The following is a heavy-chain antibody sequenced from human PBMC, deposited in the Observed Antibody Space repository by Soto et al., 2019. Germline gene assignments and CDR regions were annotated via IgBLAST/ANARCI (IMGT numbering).Heavy chain of an antibody. J-gene: IGHJ4*02. CDR1: GGSIISSSC. V-gene: IGHV4-4*02. Sequence: SETLSLTCAVSGGSIISSSCLILFRQPPGKGLEWIGEIYHTGNTNYNPSLESRVTISVDKSKNQFSLNLNSVTAADTAVYYCARDSRAAAGNRRYYFDYWGQGTLVTSPQ. CDR3: ARDSRAAAGNRRYYFDY. D-gene: IGHD6-13*01. CDR2: IYHTGNT.